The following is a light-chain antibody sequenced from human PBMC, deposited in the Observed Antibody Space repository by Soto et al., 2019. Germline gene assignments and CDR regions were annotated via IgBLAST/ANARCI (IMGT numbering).Light chain of an antibody. CDR1: QGISSW. Sequence: DIQMTQSPSSVSASVGDRVTITCRATQGISSWLAWYQQKPGKAPKLLIYAASSLQSGVPSRFSGSGSGTDFTLTINNLQTEDFATYYGQHENSFPRTFGPGTKVDIK. CDR2: AAS. V-gene: IGKV1-12*01. CDR3: QHENSFPRT. J-gene: IGKJ3*01.